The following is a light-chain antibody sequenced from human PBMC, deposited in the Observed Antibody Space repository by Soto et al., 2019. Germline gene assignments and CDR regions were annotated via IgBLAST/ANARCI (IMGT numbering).Light chain of an antibody. V-gene: IGKV4-1*01. CDR3: QQYYSTPRT. CDR2: WAS. CDR1: QRVLYSSHNKNY. Sequence: DIVMTQSPDSLAVSLGERATINCKSSQRVLYSSHNKNYLAWYQQKPGQPPKLLIYWASTRESGVPARFSGSGSGTDFTLTISSLQAEDVAVYYCQQYYSTPRTFGQGTKVEIK. J-gene: IGKJ1*01.